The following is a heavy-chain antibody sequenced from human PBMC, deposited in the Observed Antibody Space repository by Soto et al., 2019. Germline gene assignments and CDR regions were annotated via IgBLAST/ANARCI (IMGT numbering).Heavy chain of an antibody. CDR3: ARGNHRWLQLWYFDL. V-gene: IGHV1-69*12. Sequence: QVQLVQSGAEVKEPGSSVKVSCKASGGTFSNYPISWVRQAPGQGLEWMGGIIPIFGTTNYAQKFQGRVTITADESTSTAYMELSSLRSEDTAVFYCARGNHRWLQLWYFDLWGRGTLVTVSS. D-gene: IGHD5-12*01. CDR1: GGTFSNYP. CDR2: IIPIFGTT. J-gene: IGHJ2*01.